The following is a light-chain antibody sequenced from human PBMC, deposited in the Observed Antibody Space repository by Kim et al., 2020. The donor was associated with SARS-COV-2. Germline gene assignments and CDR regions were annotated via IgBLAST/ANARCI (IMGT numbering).Light chain of an antibody. V-gene: IGLV1-40*01. J-gene: IGLJ2*01. CDR3: HSYNINLSHSVV. Sequence: VTISCTASSSNIGAGYNVHSYQQPPETPPKPLNYDNNNQPSVISDRYSCTKSDTSASLPISGLHAKDEADYFFHSYNINLSHSVVFDGLTQLTVL. CDR1: SSNIGAGYN. CDR2: DNN.